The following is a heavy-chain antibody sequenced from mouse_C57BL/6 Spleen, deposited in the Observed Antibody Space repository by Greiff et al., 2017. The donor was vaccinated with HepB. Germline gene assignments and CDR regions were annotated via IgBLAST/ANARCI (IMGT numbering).Heavy chain of an antibody. D-gene: IGHD1-1*01. CDR2: IDPEDGET. Sequence: EVKLVESGAELVKPGASVKLSCTASGFNIKDYYMHWVKQRTEQGLEWIGRIDPEDGETKYDPKFQGKATITADTSSNTAYLQLSSLTSEDTAVYYCARRDYFGGQGTSVTVSS. CDR1: GFNIKDYY. CDR3: ARRDYF. J-gene: IGHJ4*01. V-gene: IGHV14-2*01.